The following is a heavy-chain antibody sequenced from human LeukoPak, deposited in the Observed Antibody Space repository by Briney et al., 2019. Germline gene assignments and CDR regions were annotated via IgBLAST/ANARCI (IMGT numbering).Heavy chain of an antibody. CDR1: GGPISSSLYY. V-gene: IGHV4-39*01. J-gene: IGHJ4*02. CDR3: ARRPYSSGSIDY. D-gene: IGHD6-19*01. Sequence: PPETLSLTCTVSGGPISSSLYYWDWIRQPPGKGLEWIGSVYYSGSTYFNPSLKTRVTISGDTSKNQFSLNLNSVTAADTAVYYCARRPYSSGSIDYWGQGTLLTVSS. CDR2: VYYSGST.